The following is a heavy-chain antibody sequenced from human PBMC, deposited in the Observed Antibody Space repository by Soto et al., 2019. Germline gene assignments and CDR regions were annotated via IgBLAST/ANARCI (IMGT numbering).Heavy chain of an antibody. CDR3: AKDQMMTFGGVRGGMDV. Sequence: QVQLVESGGGVVQPGRSLRLSCAASGFTFSSYGMHWVRQAPGKGLEWVAFISYDGSNKNHADSMKGRITISRDNSRNTLFLQMNSLRGEDTAFYYCAKDQMMTFGGVRGGMDVWGQGTTVTVSS. J-gene: IGHJ6*02. D-gene: IGHD3-16*01. CDR2: ISYDGSNK. CDR1: GFTFSSYG. V-gene: IGHV3-30*18.